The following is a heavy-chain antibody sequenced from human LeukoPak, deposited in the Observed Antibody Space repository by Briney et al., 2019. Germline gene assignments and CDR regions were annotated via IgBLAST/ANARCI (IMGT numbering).Heavy chain of an antibody. D-gene: IGHD2-15*01. J-gene: IGHJ4*02. Sequence: AASVKVSCKASGYTFTSYDINWVRQAPGQGLEWMGWMNPNSGNTGSAQRFQGRVTMTRNTSISTAYMELSSLRSEDTAVYYCARALRVGRYSADYWGQGTLVTVSS. V-gene: IGHV1-8*01. CDR3: ARALRVGRYSADY. CDR2: MNPNSGNT. CDR1: GYTFTSYD.